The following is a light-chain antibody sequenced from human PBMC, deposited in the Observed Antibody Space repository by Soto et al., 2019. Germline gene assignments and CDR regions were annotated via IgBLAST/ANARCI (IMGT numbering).Light chain of an antibody. CDR2: GAS. V-gene: IGKV3-20*01. Sequence: EIVLTQSPGTLSLSTGERATLSCRASQSVSSYLAWYQQKPGQAPRLLIYGASSRATGIPDRFSGSGSGTDFTLTISRLEPEDFAVYYCHQYGSSPSTFGQGTKV. J-gene: IGKJ1*01. CDR1: QSVSSY. CDR3: HQYGSSPST.